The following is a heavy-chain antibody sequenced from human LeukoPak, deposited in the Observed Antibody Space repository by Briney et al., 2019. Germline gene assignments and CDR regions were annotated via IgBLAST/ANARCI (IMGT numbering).Heavy chain of an antibody. CDR1: GGSISSYY. V-gene: IGHV4-59*01. J-gene: IGHJ4*02. D-gene: IGHD4/OR15-4a*01. Sequence: SETLSLTCTVSGGSISSYYWSWIRQPPGKGLEWIGYIYYSGSTNYNPSLKSRVTISVKTSKNQFSLKLSSVTAADTAVYYCARRAGAYSHPYDYWGQGTLVTVSS. CDR2: IYYSGST. CDR3: ARRAGAYSHPYDY.